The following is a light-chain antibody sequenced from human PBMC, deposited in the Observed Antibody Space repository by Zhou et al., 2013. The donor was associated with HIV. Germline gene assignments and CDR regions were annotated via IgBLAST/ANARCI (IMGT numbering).Light chain of an antibody. CDR3: QQYGSSLYT. V-gene: IGKV3-20*01. J-gene: IGKJ2*01. CDR1: QSVSSSY. CDR2: GAS. Sequence: EIVLTQSPGTLSLSPGERATLSCRASQSVSSSYFAWYHQKPGQAPRLLIYGASSRATGIPDRFSGSGSGTDFTLTISRLEPEDFAVYYCQQYGSSLYTFGQGTKLEIK.